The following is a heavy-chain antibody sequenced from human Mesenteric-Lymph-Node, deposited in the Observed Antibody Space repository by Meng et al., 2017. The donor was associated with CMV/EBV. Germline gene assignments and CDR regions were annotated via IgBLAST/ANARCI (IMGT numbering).Heavy chain of an antibody. Sequence: GESLKISCAASGFTVSSNYMSWVRQAPGKGLEWVSVIYSGGSTYYADSVKGRFTISRDNSKNTLYLQMNSLRAEDTAVYYCARSGSSPFDYWGQGTLVTVSS. J-gene: IGHJ4*02. CDR2: IYSGGST. CDR1: GFTVSSNY. D-gene: IGHD6-6*01. V-gene: IGHV3-53*01. CDR3: ARSGSSPFDY.